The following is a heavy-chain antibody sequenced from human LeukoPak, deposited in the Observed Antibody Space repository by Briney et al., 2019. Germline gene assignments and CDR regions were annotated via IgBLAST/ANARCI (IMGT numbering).Heavy chain of an antibody. J-gene: IGHJ6*02. CDR1: GGSISSYY. V-gene: IGHV4-59*13. D-gene: IGHD6-19*01. CDR2: IYYSGST. CDR3: ARVAVAGYYYYGMDV. Sequence: SETLSLTCNVPGGSISSYYWSWIRKPQGKGLEWFGYIYYSGSTNYNPSLKSRVTISVDTSKNQFSLKLSSVTAADTAVYYCARVAVAGYYYYGMDVWGQGTTVTVSS.